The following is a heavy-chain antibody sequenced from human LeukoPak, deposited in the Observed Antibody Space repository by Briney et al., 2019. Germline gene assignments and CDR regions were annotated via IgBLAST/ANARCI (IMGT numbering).Heavy chain of an antibody. D-gene: IGHD6-19*01. Sequence: GGSLRLSCVVSGFTCSTYTMYWVRQAPGKGLEWVSCISSSSSYIYCADSVKGRFTISRDNAKNSLYLQMNSLRAEDTAVYYCARVWTGQWPPHYYYMDVWGKGTTVTISS. CDR2: ISSSSSYI. J-gene: IGHJ6*03. V-gene: IGHV3-21*01. CDR1: GFTCSTYT. CDR3: ARVWTGQWPPHYYYMDV.